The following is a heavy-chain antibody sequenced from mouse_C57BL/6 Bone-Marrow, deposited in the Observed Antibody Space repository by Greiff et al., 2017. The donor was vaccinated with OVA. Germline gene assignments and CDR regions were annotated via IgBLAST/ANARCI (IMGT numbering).Heavy chain of an antibody. Sequence: VQLQQPGAELVKPGASVKLSCKASGYTFTSYWMHWVKQRPGQGLEWIGMIHPNSGSTNYNEKFKSKATLTVDKSSSTAYMQLSSLTSEDSAVYYCAREGIYYYGSSAFDYWGQGTTLTVSS. J-gene: IGHJ2*01. CDR1: GYTFTSYW. CDR3: AREGIYYYGSSAFDY. V-gene: IGHV1-64*01. CDR2: IHPNSGST. D-gene: IGHD1-1*01.